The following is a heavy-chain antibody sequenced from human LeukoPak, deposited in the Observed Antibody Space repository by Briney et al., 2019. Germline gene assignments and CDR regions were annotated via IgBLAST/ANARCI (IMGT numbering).Heavy chain of an antibody. D-gene: IGHD2-2*01. CDR2: IYSRGRT. Sequence: SETLSLTCTVSGGSISSSSFYWGWIRQPPGKGLEWIGSIYSRGRTYHNPSLKSRVTMSVDTSKNQFSLKLSSVAAADTAVYYCARHKLASGPEIDYWGQGTLVTVSS. V-gene: IGHV4-39*01. J-gene: IGHJ4*02. CDR1: GGSISSSSFY. CDR3: ARHKLASGPEIDY.